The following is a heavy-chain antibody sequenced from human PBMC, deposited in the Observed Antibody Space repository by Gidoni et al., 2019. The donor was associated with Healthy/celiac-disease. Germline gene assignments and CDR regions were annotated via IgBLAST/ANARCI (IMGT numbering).Heavy chain of an antibody. V-gene: IGHV3-30-3*01. CDR3: ARDLTNWFDP. J-gene: IGHJ5*02. Sequence: QVQLVESGGGVVQPGRSLRLSCAASGFTFSSYAMHWFRQAPGKGMEWVAVISYDGSNKYYADSVKGRFTISRDNSKNTLYLQMNSLRAEDTAVYYCARDLTNWFDPWGQGTLVTVSS. D-gene: IGHD2-21*02. CDR1: GFTFSSYA. CDR2: ISYDGSNK.